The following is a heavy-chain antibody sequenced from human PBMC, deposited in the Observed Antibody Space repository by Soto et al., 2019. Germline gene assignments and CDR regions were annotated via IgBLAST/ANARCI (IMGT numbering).Heavy chain of an antibody. J-gene: IGHJ4*02. Sequence: PVGSLGLSCAASGFTFRSYSMNWVLQAPGKGLEWVAYISSSASTIYYADSVKGRFTISRDNAKNSLYLQMDSLRDEDTAIYYCARGWGYCRGIVCYSWDWGRGTLVTVS. CDR3: ARGWGYCRGIVCYSWD. CDR2: ISSSASTI. V-gene: IGHV3-48*02. CDR1: GFTFRSYS. D-gene: IGHD2-15*01.